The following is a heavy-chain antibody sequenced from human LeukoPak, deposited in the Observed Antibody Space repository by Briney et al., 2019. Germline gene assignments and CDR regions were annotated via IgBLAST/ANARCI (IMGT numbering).Heavy chain of an antibody. Sequence: GGSLRLSCAASGFTVSSNYMSWVRQAPGKGLEWVAVIWYDGSNKYYADSVKGRFTISRDNSKNTLYLQMNSLRAEDTAVYYCAKEAPKPYSSSWYRKTYYYYGMDVWGQGTTVTVSS. J-gene: IGHJ6*02. CDR2: IWYDGSNK. CDR1: GFTVSSNY. D-gene: IGHD6-13*01. V-gene: IGHV3-33*06. CDR3: AKEAPKPYSSSWYRKTYYYYGMDV.